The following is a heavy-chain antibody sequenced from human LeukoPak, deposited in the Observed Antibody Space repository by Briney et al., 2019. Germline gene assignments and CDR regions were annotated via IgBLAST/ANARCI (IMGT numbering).Heavy chain of an antibody. Sequence: PGGSLRLSCAASGFTFSSYAMNWDRQAPGRGLEWVSYISSSSSTIYYADSVKGRFTISRDNAKNSLYLQMSSLRAEDTAVYYCIRAFDCWGQGALVTVSS. V-gene: IGHV3-48*04. CDR2: ISSSSSTI. J-gene: IGHJ4*02. D-gene: IGHD3-3*02. CDR3: IRAFDC. CDR1: GFTFSSYA.